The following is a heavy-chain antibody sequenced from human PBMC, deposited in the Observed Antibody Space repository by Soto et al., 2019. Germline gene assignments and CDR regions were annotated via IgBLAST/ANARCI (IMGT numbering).Heavy chain of an antibody. CDR2: INHSGST. J-gene: IGHJ6*02. CDR3: ARAPGGWYEDYYYGMDV. Sequence: SETLSLTCAVYGGSFSGYYWSWIRQPPGKGLEWIGEINHSGSTNYNPSLKSRVTISVDTSKNQFSLKLSSVTAADTAVYYCARAPGGWYEDYYYGMDVWGQGTTVTVS. CDR1: GGSFSGYY. D-gene: IGHD6-19*01. V-gene: IGHV4-34*01.